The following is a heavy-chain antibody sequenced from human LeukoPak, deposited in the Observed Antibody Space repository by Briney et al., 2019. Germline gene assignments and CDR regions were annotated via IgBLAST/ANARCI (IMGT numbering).Heavy chain of an antibody. CDR3: ARGKVLLMSHNAFDI. CDR2: IYYTGST. Sequence: PSETLSLTCTVSGGSISSYYWSWIRQPPGKGLEWIGYIYYTGSTSYNPSLNSRVTMSVDTSKNQFSLKLSSVTAADTAVYYCARGKVLLMSHNAFDIWGQGTMVTVSS. V-gene: IGHV4-59*01. CDR1: GGSISSYY. J-gene: IGHJ3*02. D-gene: IGHD3-10*01.